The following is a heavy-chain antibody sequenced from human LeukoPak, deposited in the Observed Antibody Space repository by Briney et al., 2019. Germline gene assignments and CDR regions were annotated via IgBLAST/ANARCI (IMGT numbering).Heavy chain of an antibody. J-gene: IGHJ6*03. CDR3: ARAAFRYYYYMDV. CDR2: INPSGGST. CDR1: GYTFTSYY. Sequence: ASVKVSCKASGYTFTSYYMHWVRQAPGQGLEWMGIINPSGGSTSYAQKFQGRVTMTRDMSTSTVYMELSSLRSEDTAVYYCARAAFRYYYYMDVWGKGTTVTVSS. V-gene: IGHV1-46*01.